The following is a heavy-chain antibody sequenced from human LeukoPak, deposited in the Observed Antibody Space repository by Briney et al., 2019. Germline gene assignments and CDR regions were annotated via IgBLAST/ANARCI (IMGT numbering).Heavy chain of an antibody. J-gene: IGHJ6*02. CDR3: AGENIVVVPAAMFHYYYGMDV. Sequence: GGSLRLSCAASGFTFSSYSMNWVRQAPGEGLEGVSSISNSSSYINYADSVKGRFTISRDNAKNSLYLQMNSLRAEDTAVYYCAGENIVVVPAAMFHYYYGMDVWGQGTTVTVSS. CDR1: GFTFSSYS. D-gene: IGHD2-2*01. V-gene: IGHV3-21*01. CDR2: ISNSSSYI.